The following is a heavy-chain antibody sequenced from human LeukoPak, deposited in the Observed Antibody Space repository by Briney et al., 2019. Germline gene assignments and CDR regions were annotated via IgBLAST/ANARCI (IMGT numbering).Heavy chain of an antibody. J-gene: IGHJ4*02. CDR1: GYTFTGYY. CDR3: ASSGYYYDSSGPTGYFDY. D-gene: IGHD3-22*01. V-gene: IGHV1-2*06. Sequence: GASVKVSCKASGYTFTGYYMHWVRQAPGQGLEWMGRINPNSGGTNYAQKFQGRVTMTRDTSISTAYMELSRLRSDVTAVYYCASSGYYYDSSGPTGYFDYWGQGTLVTVSS. CDR2: INPNSGGT.